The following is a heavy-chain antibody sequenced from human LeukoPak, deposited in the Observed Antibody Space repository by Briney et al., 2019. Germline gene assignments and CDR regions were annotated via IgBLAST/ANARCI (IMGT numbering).Heavy chain of an antibody. D-gene: IGHD5-18*01. CDR3: ARHGGYSYRAGPIDY. V-gene: IGHV5-51*01. CDR1: GYSFTSYW. CDR2: IYPGDSDT. Sequence: RESLKISCKGSGYSFTSYWIGWVRQMPGKGLEWMGIIYPGDSDTRYSPSFQGQVTISADKSISTAYLQWSSLKASDTAMYYCARHGGYSYRAGPIDYWGQGTLVTVSS. J-gene: IGHJ4*02.